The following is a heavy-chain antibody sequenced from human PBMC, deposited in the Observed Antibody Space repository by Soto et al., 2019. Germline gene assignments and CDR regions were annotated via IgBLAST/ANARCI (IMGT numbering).Heavy chain of an antibody. CDR2: ISYDGSNK. D-gene: IGHD5-18*01. J-gene: IGHJ4*02. V-gene: IGHV3-30-3*01. CDR3: AREGADVDTAMVTLFFDY. Sequence: QVQLVESGGGVVQPGRSLRLSCAASGFTFSSYAMHWVRQAPGKGLEWVAVISYDGSNKYYADSVKGRFTISRDNSKNTLYLQMNSLRAEDTAVYYCAREGADVDTAMVTLFFDYWGQGTLVTVSS. CDR1: GFTFSSYA.